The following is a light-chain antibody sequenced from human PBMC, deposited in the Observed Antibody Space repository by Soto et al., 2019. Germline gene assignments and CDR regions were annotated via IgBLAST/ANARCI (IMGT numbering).Light chain of an antibody. CDR2: DSN. CDR3: ATWDTTLTGGGVV. CDR1: SSNIGKNY. J-gene: IGLJ2*01. Sequence: QSVLTQPPSVSAAPGQKVTISCSGSSSNIGKNYVSWYQQLPGTAPKLLIFDSNKRPSGIPERFSGSKSGTSATLGVTGLQTGDEADYYCATWDTTLTGGGVVFGGGTKLTVL. V-gene: IGLV1-51*01.